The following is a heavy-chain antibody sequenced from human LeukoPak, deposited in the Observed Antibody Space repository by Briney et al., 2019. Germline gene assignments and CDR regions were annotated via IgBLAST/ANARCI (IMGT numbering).Heavy chain of an antibody. CDR2: IKPNSGGT. CDR1: GCTFTRYY. Sequence: ASVKVSCKASGCTFTRYYMHWVRQAPGQGLEWMGWIKPNSGGTNYAQKFQGRVTMTRDTSISTAYMELSRLRSDDTAVYYCARAYDSSGYSLDPPLGYWGQGTLVTVSS. CDR3: ARAYDSSGYSLDPPLGY. J-gene: IGHJ4*02. D-gene: IGHD3-22*01. V-gene: IGHV1-2*02.